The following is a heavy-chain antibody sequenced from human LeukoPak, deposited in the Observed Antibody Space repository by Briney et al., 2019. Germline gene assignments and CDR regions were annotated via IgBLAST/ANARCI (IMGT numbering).Heavy chain of an antibody. CDR3: ASIAAAGRAFDI. CDR2: IYYSGST. Sequence: SETLSLTCTVSGGSISSGGYYWSWIRQHPGKGLEWIGCIYYSGSTYYNPSLKSRVTISVDTSKNQFSLKLSSVTAADTAVHYCASIAAAGRAFDIWGQGTMVTVSS. J-gene: IGHJ3*02. V-gene: IGHV4-31*03. CDR1: GGSISSGGYY. D-gene: IGHD6-13*01.